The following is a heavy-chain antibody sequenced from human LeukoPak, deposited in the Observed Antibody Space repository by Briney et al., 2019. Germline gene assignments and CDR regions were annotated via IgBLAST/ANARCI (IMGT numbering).Heavy chain of an antibody. CDR3: ARLTDLVAQYDY. CDR2: IYYSGST. Sequence: SETLSLTCTVSGGSISSHYWSWIRQPPGKGLEWIGYIYYSGSTNYNPSLKSRVTISADTSKNQFSLKLSSVTAADTAVYYCARLTDLVAQYDYWGQGTLVTVSS. D-gene: IGHD5-12*01. J-gene: IGHJ4*02. V-gene: IGHV4-59*11. CDR1: GGSISSHY.